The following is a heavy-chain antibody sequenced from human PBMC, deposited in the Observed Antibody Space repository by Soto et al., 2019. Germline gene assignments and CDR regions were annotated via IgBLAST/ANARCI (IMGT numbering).Heavy chain of an antibody. CDR2: ISGGGSST. CDR3: AKDQLGYTKPFDY. Sequence: PGGSLRLSCAASGFAFNNYAMNWVRQAPGKGLEWVSAISGGGSSTYYADSVKGRFTVSRDNSKNTLYLQMISLRAEDTAVYYCAKDQLGYTKPFDYWGQGTLVTVSS. CDR1: GFAFNNYA. J-gene: IGHJ4*02. V-gene: IGHV3-23*01. D-gene: IGHD6-25*01.